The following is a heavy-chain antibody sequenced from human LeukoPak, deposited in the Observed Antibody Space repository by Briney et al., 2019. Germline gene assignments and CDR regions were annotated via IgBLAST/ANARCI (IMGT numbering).Heavy chain of an antibody. D-gene: IGHD3-22*01. CDR1: GYPFTGYY. CDR2: INPNSGGT. V-gene: IGHV1-2*02. CDR3: ARGGSKSLGGGTYYYDSSGYYGY. J-gene: IGHJ4*02. Sequence: ASVKVSCKASGYPFTGYYMHWVRQAPGQGLEWMGWINPNSGGTNYAQKFQGRVTMTRDTSISTAYMELSRLSSDDTAVYYCARGGSKSLGGGTYYYDSSGYYGYWGQGTLVTVSS.